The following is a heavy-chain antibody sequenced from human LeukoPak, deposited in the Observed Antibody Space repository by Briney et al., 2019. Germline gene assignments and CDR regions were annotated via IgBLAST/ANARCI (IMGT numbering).Heavy chain of an antibody. CDR3: ARGKNYDFWSGQTDY. V-gene: IGHV5-51*01. Sequence: GESLKISCKGSGYSFTSYWIGWVRQLPGKGLEWMGIIYPGDSDTRYSPSFQGQVTISADKSISTAYLQWSSLKASDTAMYYCARGKNYDFWSGQTDYWGQGTLVTVSS. D-gene: IGHD3-3*01. J-gene: IGHJ4*02. CDR1: GYSFTSYW. CDR2: IYPGDSDT.